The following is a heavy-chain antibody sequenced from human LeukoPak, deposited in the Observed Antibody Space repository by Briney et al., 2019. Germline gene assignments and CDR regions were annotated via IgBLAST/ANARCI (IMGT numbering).Heavy chain of an antibody. J-gene: IGHJ3*02. CDR2: IYPGDSDT. D-gene: IGHD3-10*01. CDR3: ARRYYYGSGSGKNAFDI. Sequence: GESLKISCKGSGYIFTSYYIAWVRQMPAKGLEWMGIIYPGDSDTRYSPSFQGQVTISADTSISTAYLQWSSLKASDTAMYYCARRYYYGSGSGKNAFDIWGQGTMVTVSS. CDR1: GYIFTSYY. V-gene: IGHV5-51*01.